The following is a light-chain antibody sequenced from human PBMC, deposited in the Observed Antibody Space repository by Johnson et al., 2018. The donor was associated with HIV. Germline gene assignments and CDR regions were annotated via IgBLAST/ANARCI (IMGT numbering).Light chain of an antibody. CDR2: ENN. CDR3: ATWDSSLSNYV. CDR1: NSNIGNNY. Sequence: QPVLTQPPSVSAAPGQKVTISCSGSNSNIGNNYVSWYQQLPGTAPKLLIYENNKRPSGIPDRFSGSKSGTSATLGITGLQTGDEADYCCATWDSSLSNYVFGTGTKVTVL. J-gene: IGLJ1*01. V-gene: IGLV1-51*02.